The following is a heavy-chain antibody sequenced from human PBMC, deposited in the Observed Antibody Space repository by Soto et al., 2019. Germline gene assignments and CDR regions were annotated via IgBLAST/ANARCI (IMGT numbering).Heavy chain of an antibody. CDR1: GGSISGGRYY. V-gene: IGHV4-31*03. J-gene: IGHJ6*04. Sequence: QVPLQESGPGLVKPSQTLSLTCNVSGGSISGGRYYWNWIRQHPGKGLEWIGNIYDNGITYYNPSPKSRVIISEDTSKTQFALRLRSVTAADTAVYYCTRDRGFGMDVWGKGTTVTVSS. CDR3: TRDRGFGMDV. CDR2: IYDNGIT.